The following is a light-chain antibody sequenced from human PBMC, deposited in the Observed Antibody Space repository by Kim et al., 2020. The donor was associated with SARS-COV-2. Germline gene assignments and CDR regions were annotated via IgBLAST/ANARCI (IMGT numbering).Light chain of an antibody. J-gene: IGKJ4*01. CDR1: QSLSSW. CDR2: KSS. CDR3: QQYNSYPLT. V-gene: IGKV1-5*03. Sequence: ASVGDRFPITCRASQSLSSWLAWYQHKPGKAPKFLIYKSSTLESGVPSRFSGSGSGTEFTLTISSLQPDDFATYYCQQYNSYPLTFGGGTKVDIK.